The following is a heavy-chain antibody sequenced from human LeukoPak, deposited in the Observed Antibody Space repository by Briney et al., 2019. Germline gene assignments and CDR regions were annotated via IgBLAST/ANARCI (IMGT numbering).Heavy chain of an antibody. Sequence: SVKVSCKASGGTFSSYAISWVRQAPGQGLEWMGGIIPIFGTANYAQKFQGRVTITADKSTSTAYMELSSLRSEDTAVYYCARGHSYMVRGVYYYYYMDVWGKGTTVTVSS. J-gene: IGHJ6*03. V-gene: IGHV1-69*06. CDR3: ARGHSYMVRGVYYYYYMDV. CDR2: IIPIFGTA. D-gene: IGHD3-10*01. CDR1: GGTFSSYA.